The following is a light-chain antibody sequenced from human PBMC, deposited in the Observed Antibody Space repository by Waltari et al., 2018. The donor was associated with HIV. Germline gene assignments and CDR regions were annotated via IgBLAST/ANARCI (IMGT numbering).Light chain of an antibody. CDR3: CSYADKYTWV. J-gene: IGLJ3*02. Sequence: QSALTQPRSVSGSPGQSVTISCTGTSSDVGDYNYVSWYQQHPGKAPKLMIFDVNKRPSGVPDRFSGSKSGNTASLTISGLQAEDEADYCCCSYADKYTWVFGGGTKLTVL. CDR2: DVN. CDR1: SSDVGDYNY. V-gene: IGLV2-11*01.